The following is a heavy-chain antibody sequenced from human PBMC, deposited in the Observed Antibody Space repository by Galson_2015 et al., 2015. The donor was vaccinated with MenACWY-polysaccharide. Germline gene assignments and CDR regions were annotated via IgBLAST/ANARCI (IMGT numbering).Heavy chain of an antibody. Sequence: SVKVSCKASGGTFNSYNIYWVRQAPGQGLEWMGRIIPILGNPNYAQKFQGRVTITADKSSNTVYMELSSLRSDDTAVYYCARGPPGYAGSWHPLQYWGQGTLVTVSA. CDR2: IIPILGNP. D-gene: IGHD2-15*01. V-gene: IGHV1-69*08. J-gene: IGHJ4*02. CDR3: ARGPPGYAGSWHPLQY. CDR1: GGTFNSYN.